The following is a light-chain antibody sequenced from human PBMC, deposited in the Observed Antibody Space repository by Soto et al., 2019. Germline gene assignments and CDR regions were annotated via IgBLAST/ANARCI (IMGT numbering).Light chain of an antibody. V-gene: IGLV2-23*01. Sequence: QSALTQPASVSGSTGQSITISCTGTSSDVGSYNFVSWYQQHPGKAPQLMISEGSKRPSGVSNRFSGSKSGNTASLTISGLQAEDEADYYCCSYAGSSTLVFGGGTKLTVL. CDR1: SSDVGSYNF. CDR2: EGS. CDR3: CSYAGSSTLV. J-gene: IGLJ2*01.